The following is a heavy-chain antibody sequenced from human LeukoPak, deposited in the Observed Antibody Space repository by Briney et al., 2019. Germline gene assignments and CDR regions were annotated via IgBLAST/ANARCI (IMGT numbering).Heavy chain of an antibody. J-gene: IGHJ4*02. CDR2: ISGSGGST. Sequence: PGGSLRLSCAASGFTFSDYYMSWIRQAPGKGLEWVSAISGSGGSTYYADSVKGRFTISRDNSKNTLYLQMNSLRAEDTAVYYCAKDPRGYCSTTSCPSDYWGQGTLVTVSS. CDR3: AKDPRGYCSTTSCPSDY. CDR1: GFTFSDYY. D-gene: IGHD2-2*01. V-gene: IGHV3-23*01.